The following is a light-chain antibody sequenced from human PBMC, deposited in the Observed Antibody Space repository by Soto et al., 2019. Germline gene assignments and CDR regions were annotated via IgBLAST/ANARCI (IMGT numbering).Light chain of an antibody. CDR2: DAS. CDR1: QSISSW. CDR3: QQYNSYPFVRS. J-gene: IGKJ1*01. Sequence: DIQMTQSPSTLSASVGDRVTITCRASQSISSWLAWYQQKPGKAPKLLIYDASSLESGVPSRFSGSGSGTEFTLTISSLQPDDFATYYCQQYNSYPFVRSFGQGTKVEIK. V-gene: IGKV1-5*01.